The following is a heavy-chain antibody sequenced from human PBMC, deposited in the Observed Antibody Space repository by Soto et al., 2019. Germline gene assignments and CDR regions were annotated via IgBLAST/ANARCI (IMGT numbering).Heavy chain of an antibody. CDR2: IYSCDST. V-gene: IGHV3-66*01. CDR3: ARSPGPFDY. Sequence: PGGSLRLSCAASGFTVSSNQMSWVRQAPGKGLEWVSIIYSCDSTYYADSVKGRFTISRDNSKNTLYLQMNSLKAEDTALYYCARSPGPFDYWGQGTLVTVSS. J-gene: IGHJ4*02. CDR1: GFTVSSNQ.